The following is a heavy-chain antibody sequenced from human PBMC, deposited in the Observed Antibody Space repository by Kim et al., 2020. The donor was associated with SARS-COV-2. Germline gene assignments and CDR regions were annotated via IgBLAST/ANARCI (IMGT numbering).Heavy chain of an antibody. J-gene: IGHJ5*02. CDR3: ARFEGYSYGTDWFDP. CDR2: IYSGGST. D-gene: IGHD5-18*01. CDR1: GFTVSSNY. Sequence: GGSLRLSCAASGFTVSSNYMSWVRQAPGKGLEWVSVIYSGGSTYYADSVKGRFTISRDNSKNTLYLQMNSLRAEDTAVYYCARFEGYSYGTDWFDPWGQGTLVTVSS. V-gene: IGHV3-53*01.